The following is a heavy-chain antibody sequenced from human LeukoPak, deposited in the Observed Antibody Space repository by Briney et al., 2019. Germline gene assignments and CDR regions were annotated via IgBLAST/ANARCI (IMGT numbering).Heavy chain of an antibody. Sequence: TGGSLRLSCAASGFTFSSYGMHWVRQAPGKGLEWVAVISYDGSNKYYADSVKGRFTISRDNAKNSLYLQMNSLRAEDTAVYYCARDRNNWNDVGAFDIWGQGTMVTVSS. CDR1: GFTFSSYG. D-gene: IGHD1-1*01. CDR2: ISYDGSNK. J-gene: IGHJ3*02. CDR3: ARDRNNWNDVGAFDI. V-gene: IGHV3-30*03.